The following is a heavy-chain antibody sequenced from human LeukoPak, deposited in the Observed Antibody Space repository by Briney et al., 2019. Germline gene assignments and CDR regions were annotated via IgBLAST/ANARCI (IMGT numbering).Heavy chain of an antibody. CDR1: GFTFSDYY. J-gene: IGHJ5*02. CDR3: ARASPTVGNWFDP. D-gene: IGHD4-23*01. CDR2: ISSSGSTI. Sequence: GRTLRLSCAASGFTFSDYYMSWIRLAPGKGLEWVSYISSSGSTIYYADSVKGRFTISRDNAKNSLYLQMNSLRAEDTAVYYCARASPTVGNWFDPWGQGTLVTVSS. V-gene: IGHV3-11*01.